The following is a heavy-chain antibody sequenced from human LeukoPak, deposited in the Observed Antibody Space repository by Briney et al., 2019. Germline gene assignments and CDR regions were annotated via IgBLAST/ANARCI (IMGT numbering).Heavy chain of an antibody. Sequence: PGGSLRLSCAASGFTFRSYGMHWVRQAPGKGLEWVAFIRHDGSNKYYADSVKGRFTISRDNSKNTLYLQMNSLRAEDTAVYYCAKVTHYGSGSYQVRYYYGMDVWGQGTTVTVSS. J-gene: IGHJ6*02. CDR2: IRHDGSNK. CDR1: GFTFRSYG. D-gene: IGHD3-10*01. V-gene: IGHV3-30*02. CDR3: AKVTHYGSGSYQVRYYYGMDV.